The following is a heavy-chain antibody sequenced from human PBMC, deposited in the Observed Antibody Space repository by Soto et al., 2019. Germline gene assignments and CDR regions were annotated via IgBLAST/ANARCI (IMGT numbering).Heavy chain of an antibody. CDR2: IYPGDSDT. CDR1: GYSFTSYW. CDR3: ARQSSSSSTSYNWFAP. Sequence: GESLKISCKGSGYSFTSYWIGWVRQMPGKGLEWMGIIYPGDSDTRYSPSFQGQVTISADKSISTAYLQWSSLKASDTAMYYCARQSSSSSTSYNWFAPCGQGSLDTVS. J-gene: IGHJ5*02. V-gene: IGHV5-51*01. D-gene: IGHD6-6*01.